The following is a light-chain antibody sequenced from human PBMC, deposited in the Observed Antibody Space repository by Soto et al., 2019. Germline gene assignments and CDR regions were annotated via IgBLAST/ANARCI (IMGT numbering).Light chain of an antibody. J-gene: IGKJ1*01. Sequence: DIVMTQSPATLSLSPGERATLSCRASQNVANYLDWYQQKPGQAPRLLIYESSNRATGIAARFSGSGSGTDFTLTISSREPEDVSVYYCCQRINWYQTFGQGTKVHIK. CDR1: QNVANY. CDR3: CQRINWYQT. CDR2: ESS. V-gene: IGKV3-11*01.